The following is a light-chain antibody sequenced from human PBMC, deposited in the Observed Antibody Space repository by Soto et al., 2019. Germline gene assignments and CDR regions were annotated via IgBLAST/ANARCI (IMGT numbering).Light chain of an antibody. J-gene: IGKJ4*01. CDR3: QQYDNWPRT. V-gene: IGKV3-15*01. Sequence: EIVMTQSPATLSVSPGERATLSCRASQSVTSNLAWYQQKPGQAPRLLINGASTRAAGIPARFIGSGSGTEFTLTISSLQSEDFVVYYCQQYDNWPRTFGGGTKVEIK. CDR2: GAS. CDR1: QSVTSN.